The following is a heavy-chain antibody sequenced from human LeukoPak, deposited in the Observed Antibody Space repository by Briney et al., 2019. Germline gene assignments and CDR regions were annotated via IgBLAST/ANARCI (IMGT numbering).Heavy chain of an antibody. CDR2: ISAYNGNT. CDR3: ARARFREFDFDY. V-gene: IGHV1-18*01. J-gene: IGHJ4*02. D-gene: IGHD3-10*01. Sequence: ASVKVSCKASGYTFTSYGISWVRQAPGQGLEWTGWISAYNGNTNYAQKPQGRVTMTTDTSTSTAYMELRSLRSDDTAVYYCARARFREFDFDYWGQGTLVTVSS. CDR1: GYTFTSYG.